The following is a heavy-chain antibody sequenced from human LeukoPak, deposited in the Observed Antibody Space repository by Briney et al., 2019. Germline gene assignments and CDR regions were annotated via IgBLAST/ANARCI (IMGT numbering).Heavy chain of an antibody. J-gene: IGHJ5*02. CDR2: LSDDGSQK. CDR3: AKGSVPFAENNWFDH. CDR1: GFFFSMFW. Sequence: QPGGSLRLSCAASGFFFSMFWMTWVRPAPGKGPEWVATLSDDGSQKFYLDSVKGRFTISRDNGKNSVFLQMSSLRAEDSALYYCAKGSVPFAENNWFDHWGQGILVTVSS. D-gene: IGHD3-16*01. V-gene: IGHV3-7*01.